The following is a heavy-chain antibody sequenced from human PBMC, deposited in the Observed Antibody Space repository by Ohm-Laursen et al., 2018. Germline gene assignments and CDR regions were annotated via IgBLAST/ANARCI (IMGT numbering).Heavy chain of an antibody. Sequence: SLRLSCAAPGFTFNTYAMHWVRQAPGKGLEWVSLISWDGGSTYYADSVKGRFTISRDNSKNSLYLQMNSLRTEDTALYYCAKGGSSGSEYYFDYWGQGTLVTVSS. J-gene: IGHJ4*02. CDR1: GFTFNTYA. V-gene: IGHV3-43*01. CDR3: AKGGSSGSEYYFDY. D-gene: IGHD3-22*01. CDR2: ISWDGGST.